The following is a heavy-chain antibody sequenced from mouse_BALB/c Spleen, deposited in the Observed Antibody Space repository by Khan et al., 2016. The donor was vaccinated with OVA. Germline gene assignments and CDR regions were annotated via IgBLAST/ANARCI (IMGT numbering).Heavy chain of an antibody. Sequence: VQLQESGPGLAAPSQSLSITCTISGFSLTIYGVHWVRQPPGKGLEWLAVIWSDGSTSYNSALKSRLTITKDNSQSQVILKMNSLQTDDTAIYLCARQPYYHYNIMDYWGQGTSVTVSS. J-gene: IGHJ4*01. CDR1: GFSLTIYG. V-gene: IGHV2-6-1*01. D-gene: IGHD2-10*01. CDR2: IWSDGST. CDR3: ARQPYYHYNIMDY.